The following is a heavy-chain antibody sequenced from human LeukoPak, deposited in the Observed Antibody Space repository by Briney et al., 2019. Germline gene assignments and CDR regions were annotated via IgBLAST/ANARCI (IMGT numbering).Heavy chain of an antibody. CDR3: ARHSRGYDSEFEY. CDR1: GDSIITYY. D-gene: IGHD5-12*01. Sequence: ASETLSLTCTVSGDSIITYYWSWIRQPPGKGLEWIGYMYYSGSTNYNPSLKSRVTISVDKSRNQFSLTLSSVTAADTAVYYCARHSRGYDSEFEYWGQGTLVTVSS. CDR2: MYYSGST. J-gene: IGHJ4*02. V-gene: IGHV4-59*08.